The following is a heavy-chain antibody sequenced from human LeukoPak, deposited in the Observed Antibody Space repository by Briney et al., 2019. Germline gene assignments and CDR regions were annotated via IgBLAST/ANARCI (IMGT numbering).Heavy chain of an antibody. Sequence: GALRLSCAASGFTFSSYGMHWVRQAPGKGLEWVAVIWYDGSNKYYADSVKGRFTISRDNSKNTLYLQMNSLRAEDTAVYYCARDIGGYNWFDPWGQGTQVTVSS. J-gene: IGHJ5*02. D-gene: IGHD3-10*01. V-gene: IGHV3-33*01. CDR1: GFTFSSYG. CDR2: IWYDGSNK. CDR3: ARDIGGYNWFDP.